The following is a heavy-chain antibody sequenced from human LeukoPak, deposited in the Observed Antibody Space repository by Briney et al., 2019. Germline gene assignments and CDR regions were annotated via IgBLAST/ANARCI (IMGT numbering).Heavy chain of an antibody. Sequence: SETLSLTCTVSGGSISSYYWSWIRQPPGKGLEWIGCIYTSGSTNYNPSLKSRVTISVDTSKNQFSLKLSSVTAADTAVYYCAMTYSSDYYYMDVWGKGTTVTVSS. CDR1: GGSISSYY. D-gene: IGHD6-19*01. CDR2: IYTSGST. CDR3: AMTYSSDYYYMDV. V-gene: IGHV4-4*08. J-gene: IGHJ6*03.